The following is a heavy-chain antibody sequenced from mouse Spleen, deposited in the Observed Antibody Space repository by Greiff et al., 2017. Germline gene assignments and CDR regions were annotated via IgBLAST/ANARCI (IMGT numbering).Heavy chain of an antibody. CDR2: IYPGSGST. CDR3: AREDSSGSPFAY. Sequence: QVQLQQSGAELVKPGASVKMSCKASGYTFTSYWITWVKQRPGQGLEWIGDIYPGSGSTNYNEKFKSKATLTVDTSSSTAYMQLSSLTSEDSAVYYCAREDSSGSPFAYWGQGTLVTVSA. CDR1: GYTFTSYW. V-gene: IGHV1-55*01. D-gene: IGHD3-2*01. J-gene: IGHJ3*01.